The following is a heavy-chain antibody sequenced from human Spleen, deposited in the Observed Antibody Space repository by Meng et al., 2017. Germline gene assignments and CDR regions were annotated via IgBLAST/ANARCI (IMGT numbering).Heavy chain of an antibody. CDR3: ARGVGGWSTGY. D-gene: IGHD6-19*01. J-gene: IGHJ4*02. CDR2: FDPENGEI. V-gene: IGHV1-24*01. Sequence: VQLVESGAEVKKPGASVNVSCKVSGYTLTELSMHWVQQAPGKGLEWMGGFDPENGEIIYAQKFQGRVTMTRITAISTAYMELSSLRSEDTAVYYCARGVGGWSTGYWGQGTLVTVSS. CDR1: GYTLTELS.